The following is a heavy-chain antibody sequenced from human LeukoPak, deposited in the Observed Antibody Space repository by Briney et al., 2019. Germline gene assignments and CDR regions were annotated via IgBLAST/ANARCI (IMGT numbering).Heavy chain of an antibody. V-gene: IGHV4-39*07. J-gene: IGHJ5*02. CDR1: GGSISSSSYY. CDR3: ARKVVVVVPAAFDP. CDR2: IYYSGST. Sequence: SETLSLTCTVSGGSISSSSYYWGWIRQPPGEGLEWIGSIYYSGSTYYNPSLKSRVAISVDTSKNQFSLKLSSVTAADTAVYYCARKVVVVVPAAFDPWGQGTLVTVSS. D-gene: IGHD2-2*01.